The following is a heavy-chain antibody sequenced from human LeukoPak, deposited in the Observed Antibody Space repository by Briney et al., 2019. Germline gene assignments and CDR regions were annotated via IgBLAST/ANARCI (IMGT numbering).Heavy chain of an antibody. D-gene: IGHD5-18*01. CDR3: ARVTIQLWYNDY. Sequence: ASVKVSCKASGYTFTSYGISWVRQAPGQGLEWMGWISAYNGNTNYAQKLQGRVTMTTDTSTSTAYMGLRSLRSDDTAVYYCARVTIQLWYNDYWGQGTLVTVSS. J-gene: IGHJ4*02. V-gene: IGHV1-18*01. CDR2: ISAYNGNT. CDR1: GYTFTSYG.